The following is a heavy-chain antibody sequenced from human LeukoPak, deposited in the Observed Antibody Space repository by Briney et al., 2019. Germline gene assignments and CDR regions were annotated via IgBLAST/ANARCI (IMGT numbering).Heavy chain of an antibody. J-gene: IGHJ6*04. CDR1: GGSFSGYY. V-gene: IGHV4-34*01. CDR3: ARDKAGTDYYYGMDV. Sequence: SETLSLTCAVYGGSFSGYYWSWIRQPPGKGLEWIGEINHSGSTNYNPSLKSRVTISVDTSKNQFSLKLSSVTAADTAVYYCARDKAGTDYYYGMDVWGKGTTVTVSS. D-gene: IGHD6-19*01. CDR2: INHSGST.